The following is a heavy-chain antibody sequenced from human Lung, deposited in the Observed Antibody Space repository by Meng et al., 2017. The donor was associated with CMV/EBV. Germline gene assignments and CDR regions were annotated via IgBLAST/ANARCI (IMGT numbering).Heavy chain of an antibody. CDR2: IDSEGSTT. CDR3: ASARGVVRYAFEI. J-gene: IGHJ3*02. V-gene: IGHV3-74*01. CDR1: GFTFSTYW. D-gene: IGHD2-15*01. Sequence: GESLKISCAASGFTFSTYWMHWVRQAPGKGLEWVSRIDSEGSTTNYADSVKGRFTISRDNAKNTLYLEMNSPRAEDTAVYYCASARGVVRYAFEIWGQGTMVTVSS.